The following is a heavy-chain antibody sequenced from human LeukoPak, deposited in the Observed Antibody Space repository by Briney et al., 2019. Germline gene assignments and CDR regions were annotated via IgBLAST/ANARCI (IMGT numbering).Heavy chain of an antibody. V-gene: IGHV3-48*01. CDR2: ISSSSSTI. CDR1: GFTFSSYS. CDR3: ARGGLSIAARPDY. D-gene: IGHD6-6*01. Sequence: GGSLRLSCAASGFTFSSYSMNWVRQAPGKGLEWVSYISSSSSTIYYADSVKGRFTISRDNAKNSLYLQMSSLRAEDTAVYYCARGGLSIAARPDYWGQGTLVTVSS. J-gene: IGHJ4*02.